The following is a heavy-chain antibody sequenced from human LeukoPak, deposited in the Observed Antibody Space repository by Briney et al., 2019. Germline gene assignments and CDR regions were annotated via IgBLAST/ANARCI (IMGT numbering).Heavy chain of an antibody. CDR3: ASMPCGDSCDFPDAFDV. D-gene: IGHD2-15*01. CDR2: IIPLHGIA. J-gene: IGHJ3*01. V-gene: IGHV1-69*04. Sequence: SVKVSCKASGGTFSSYVISWVRQAPGQGLEWMGRIIPLHGIANYAQQFQGRVTIIADKSTSTAYMELSSLRSEDTAVYYCASMPCGDSCDFPDAFDVWGRGTKVTVSS. CDR1: GGTFSSYV.